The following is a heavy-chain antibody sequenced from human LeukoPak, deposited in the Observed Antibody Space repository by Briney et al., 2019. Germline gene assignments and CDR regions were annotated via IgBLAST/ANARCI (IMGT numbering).Heavy chain of an antibody. Sequence: PGGSLRLSCAASGLTFSSYAMHWVRQAPGKGLEWVAVISYDGSNKYYADSVKGRFTISRDNSKNTLYLQMNSLRAEDTAVYYCARDRYYDILTGYYTPRFDYWGQGTLVTVSS. D-gene: IGHD3-9*01. CDR1: GLTFSSYA. CDR3: ARDRYYDILTGYYTPRFDY. J-gene: IGHJ4*02. V-gene: IGHV3-30*04. CDR2: ISYDGSNK.